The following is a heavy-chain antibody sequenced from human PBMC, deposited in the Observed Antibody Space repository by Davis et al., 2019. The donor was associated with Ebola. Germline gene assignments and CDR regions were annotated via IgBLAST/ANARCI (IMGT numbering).Heavy chain of an antibody. CDR1: GFSFSNYD. D-gene: IGHD6-6*01. V-gene: IGHV3-30*02. Sequence: GESLKISCAASGFSFSNYDMHWVRQAPGKGLEWVAFIRYDGSNKYYADSVKGRFTISRDNSKNTLYLQMNSLRAEDTAVYYCAKDMQEGSSIAARCDYWGQGTLVTVSS. J-gene: IGHJ4*02. CDR3: AKDMQEGSSIAARCDY. CDR2: IRYDGSNK.